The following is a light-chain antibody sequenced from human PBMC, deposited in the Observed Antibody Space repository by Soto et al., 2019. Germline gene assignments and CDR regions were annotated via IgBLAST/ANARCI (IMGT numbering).Light chain of an antibody. Sequence: EIVLTQSPGTLSLSPGERATLSCRASQSVSSSYLAWYQQKPGQAPRLLIYGASSRATGIPDRFSGSGSGTDFTLTISRLEPEDFAEYYCQQYGSSLQALGQVTKVDI. J-gene: IGKJ1*01. CDR1: QSVSSSY. CDR2: GAS. CDR3: QQYGSSLQA. V-gene: IGKV3-20*01.